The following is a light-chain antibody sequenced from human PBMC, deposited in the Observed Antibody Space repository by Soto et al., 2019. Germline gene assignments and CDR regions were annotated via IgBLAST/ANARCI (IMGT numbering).Light chain of an antibody. CDR1: SSNIGNNY. CDR3: GTWDSSLSAGDV. J-gene: IGLJ1*01. Sequence: QSFLTQPPSVSAAPGQKVTISCSGSSSNIGNNYVSWYQQLPGTDPKLLIYDNNKRPSGIPDRFSGSKSGTSATLGITGLQTGDEADYYCGTWDSSLSAGDVFGTGTRSPS. V-gene: IGLV1-51*01. CDR2: DNN.